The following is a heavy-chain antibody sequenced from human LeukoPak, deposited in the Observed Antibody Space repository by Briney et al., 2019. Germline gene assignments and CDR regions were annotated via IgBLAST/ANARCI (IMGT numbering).Heavy chain of an antibody. D-gene: IGHD5-12*01. CDR2: IYYSGSI. CDR1: GGSISSSSYY. J-gene: IGHJ4*02. V-gene: IGHV4-39*07. Sequence: PSETLSLTCTVSGGSISSSSYYWGWIRQPPGKGLEWIGSIYYSGSIYYNPSLKSRVTISVDTSKNQFSLKLSSVTAADTVVYYCARDHGYDSSYWGQGTLVTVSS. CDR3: ARDHGYDSSY.